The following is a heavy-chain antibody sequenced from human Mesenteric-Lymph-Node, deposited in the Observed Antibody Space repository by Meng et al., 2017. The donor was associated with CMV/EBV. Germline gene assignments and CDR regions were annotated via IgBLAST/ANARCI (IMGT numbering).Heavy chain of an antibody. D-gene: IGHD3-3*01. V-gene: IGHV3-33*06. CDR2: ILYEGSET. CDR1: GFMFDIYV. CDR3: AKGYDFWSGYLDY. Sequence: GGSLRLSCSASGFMFDIYVMHWVRQAPGKGLEWVARILYEGSETYYTDSVKGRFIISRDNSKNTLYLQMNSLRAEDTAIYYCAKGYDFWSGYLDYWGQGTLVTVSS. J-gene: IGHJ4*02.